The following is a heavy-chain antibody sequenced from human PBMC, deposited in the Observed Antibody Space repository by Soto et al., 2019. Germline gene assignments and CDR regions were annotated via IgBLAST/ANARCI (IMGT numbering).Heavy chain of an antibody. Sequence: EVQLLESGGALVQPGGSPRLSCAASGFTFSNYAMTWVRQTPGKGLEWVSGISGSGISTYYADSVKGRFTISRDNSKNTLYLQINTLRAEDTAVFYCAIPLGHGDPYYYGMDVWGQGTTVTVSS. CDR3: AIPLGHGDPYYYGMDV. J-gene: IGHJ6*02. CDR2: ISGSGIST. V-gene: IGHV3-23*01. D-gene: IGHD4-17*01. CDR1: GFTFSNYA.